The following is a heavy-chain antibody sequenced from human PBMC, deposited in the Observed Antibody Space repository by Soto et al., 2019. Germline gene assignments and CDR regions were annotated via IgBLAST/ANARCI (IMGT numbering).Heavy chain of an antibody. D-gene: IGHD2-21*02. CDR3: ARVVVTLYYYYYGMDV. J-gene: IGHJ6*02. CDR1: GFTFSSYS. V-gene: IGHV3-21*01. CDR2: ISSSSSYI. Sequence: ESGGGLVKPGGSLRLSCAASGFTFSSYSMNWVRQAPGKGLEWVSSISSSSSYIYYADSVKGRFTISRDNAKNSLYLQMNSLRAEDTAVYYCARVVVTLYYYYYGMDVWGQGTTVTVSS.